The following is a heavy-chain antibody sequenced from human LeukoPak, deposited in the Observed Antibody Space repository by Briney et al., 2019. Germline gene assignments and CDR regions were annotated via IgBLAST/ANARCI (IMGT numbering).Heavy chain of an antibody. CDR1: GGSISSSSYY. Sequence: SETLSLTCTVSGGSISSSSYYWGWIRQPPGKGLEWIGSIYYSGSTNYNLSLKSRVTISADTSKNQFSLKLSSVTAADAAVYYCARGPTVVPGGIGYYYMDVWGKGTTVTVSS. D-gene: IGHD2-2*01. J-gene: IGHJ6*03. CDR2: IYYSGST. CDR3: ARGPTVVPGGIGYYYMDV. V-gene: IGHV4-39*07.